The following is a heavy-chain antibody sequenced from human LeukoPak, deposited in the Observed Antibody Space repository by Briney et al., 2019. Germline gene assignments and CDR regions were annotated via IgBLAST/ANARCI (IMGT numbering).Heavy chain of an antibody. D-gene: IGHD2-2*01. J-gene: IGHJ4*02. CDR2: ISSSGSTI. CDR3: ARDSSVTAAPIGY. V-gene: IGHV3-48*01. Sequence: GGSLRLSCAASGFTFSSYSMNWVRQAPGKGLEWVSYISSSGSTIYYAASLKGRFTISRDDAENSLYLQMNSLRAEDTAVYYCARDSSVTAAPIGYWGQGTLVTVSS. CDR1: GFTFSSYS.